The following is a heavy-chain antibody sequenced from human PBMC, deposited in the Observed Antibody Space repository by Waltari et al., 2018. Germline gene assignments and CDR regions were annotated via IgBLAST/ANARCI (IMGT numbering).Heavy chain of an antibody. J-gene: IGHJ4*02. D-gene: IGHD3-9*01. CDR2: INAGNGNT. CDR3: ARAVLHFDWLSYLFDY. Sequence: QVQLVQSGAEVKKPGASVKVSCKASGYTFTSYAMHWVRQAPGQRLEWMGWINAGNGNTKYSQKCQGRVTSTRDTSASTAYMELGSLRSEDTAVYYCARAVLHFDWLSYLFDYWGQGTLVTVSS. CDR1: GYTFTSYA. V-gene: IGHV1-3*01.